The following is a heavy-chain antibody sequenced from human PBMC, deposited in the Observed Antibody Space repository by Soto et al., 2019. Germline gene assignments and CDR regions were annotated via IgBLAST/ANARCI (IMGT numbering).Heavy chain of an antibody. CDR3: ARDCVGYSSGWYQRGGFDY. J-gene: IGHJ4*02. D-gene: IGHD6-19*01. CDR2: IWYDGSNK. V-gene: IGHV3-33*01. CDR1: GFTFSSYG. Sequence: QVQLVESGGGVVQPGRSLRLSCAASGFTFSSYGMHWVRQAPGKGLEWVAVIWYDGSNKYYADSVKGRFTISRDNSKNTLYLQMNSLRAEGTAVYYCARDCVGYSSGWYQRGGFDYWGQGTLVTVSS.